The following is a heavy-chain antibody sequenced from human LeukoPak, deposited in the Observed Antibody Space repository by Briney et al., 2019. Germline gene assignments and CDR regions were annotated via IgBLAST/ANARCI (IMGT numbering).Heavy chain of an antibody. D-gene: IGHD2-15*01. CDR1: GFTFSDYY. CDR3: ARDSGGYVRWFDP. Sequence: GGSLRLSCAASGFTFSDYYMSWIRPAPGKGLGWVSSISSSGSTIYYAGSVKGRFTISRENAKNSLYLQMNSLRAEDTAVYYCARDSGGYVRWFDPWGQGTLVTVSS. CDR2: ISSSGSTI. J-gene: IGHJ5*02. V-gene: IGHV3-11*01.